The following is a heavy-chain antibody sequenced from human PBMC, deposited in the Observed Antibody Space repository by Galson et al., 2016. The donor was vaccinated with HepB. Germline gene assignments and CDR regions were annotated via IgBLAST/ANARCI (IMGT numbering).Heavy chain of an antibody. CDR2: ISSSSSYI. CDR3: ARDRACSSTSCYTYGMDV. D-gene: IGHD2-2*02. V-gene: IGHV3-21*01. J-gene: IGHJ6*02. CDR1: GFTFSSYS. Sequence: SLRLSCAASGFTFSSYSMNWVRQAPGKGLEWVSSISSSSSYIYYADSVKGRFTISRDNSKNTMYLQMNSLRVEDTAVYYCARDRACSSTSCYTYGMDVWGQGTTVTVSS.